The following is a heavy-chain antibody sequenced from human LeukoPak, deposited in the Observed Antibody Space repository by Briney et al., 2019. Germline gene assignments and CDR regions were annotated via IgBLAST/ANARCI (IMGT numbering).Heavy chain of an antibody. CDR2: ISSISGTI. J-gene: IGHJ4*02. CDR3: VRDSPYCTDGVCRYYFDY. V-gene: IGHV3-48*01. D-gene: IGHD2-8*01. CDR1: GFTFSSYR. Sequence: GGSLRLSCAASGFTFSSYRMNWVRQAPRKGLEWVSYISSISGTIYYADSVKGRFTISRDNAKNSVFLQMNSLRAEDTAVYYCVRDSPYCTDGVCRYYFDYWGQGTLVTVSS.